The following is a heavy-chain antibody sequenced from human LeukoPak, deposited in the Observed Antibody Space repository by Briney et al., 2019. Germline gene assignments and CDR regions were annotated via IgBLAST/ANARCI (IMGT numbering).Heavy chain of an antibody. CDR1: GYTFTSYA. CDR2: INAGNGNT. V-gene: IGHV1-3*01. Sequence: GASVKVSCKASGYTFTSYAMHWVRQAPGQRLEWMGWINAGNGNTKYSQKFQGRVTITRDTSASTAYMELSSLRSEDTAVYYCAREYGDYPYYYGMDVWGQGTTVTVSS. CDR3: AREYGDYPYYYGMDV. J-gene: IGHJ6*02. D-gene: IGHD4-17*01.